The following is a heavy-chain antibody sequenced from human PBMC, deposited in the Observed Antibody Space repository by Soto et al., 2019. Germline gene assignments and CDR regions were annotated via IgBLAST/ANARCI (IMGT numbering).Heavy chain of an antibody. V-gene: IGHV4-59*01. Sequence: SETLSLTCTVSGGSISSYYWSWIRQPPGKGLEWIGYIYYSGSTNYNPSLKSRVTISVDTSKNQFSLKLSSVTAADTAVYYCARDPDGYFDYWGQGTLVTVSS. CDR2: IYYSGST. CDR1: GGSISSYY. J-gene: IGHJ4*02. CDR3: ARDPDGYFDY.